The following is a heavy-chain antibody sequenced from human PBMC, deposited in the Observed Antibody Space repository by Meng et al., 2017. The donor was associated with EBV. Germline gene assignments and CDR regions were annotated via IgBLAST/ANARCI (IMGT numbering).Heavy chain of an antibody. J-gene: IGHJ5*02. Sequence: QLQLRESGPGQVKPSETLSLTCTVSGDSIGSCYYWGWIRQPPGRGLEWIGSVHYTGSTYYSPSLKSRVTVSVDTSKNQFSLRLTSVTAADTAVYYCARPFPSWQSPRLDPFGAWGQGTLVTVST. V-gene: IGHV4-39*01. D-gene: IGHD6-19*01. CDR2: VHYTGST. CDR3: ARPFPSWQSPRLDPFGA. CDR1: GDSIGSCYY.